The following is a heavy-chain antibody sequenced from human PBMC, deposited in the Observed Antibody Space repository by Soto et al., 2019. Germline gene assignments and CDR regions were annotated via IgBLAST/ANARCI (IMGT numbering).Heavy chain of an antibody. CDR1: GLTISDAW. Sequence: EVKLVESGGGLIYPGGSLRLSCAASGLTISDAWMNWVRQAPGKGLEWVSRIKTNTEGGTTDYAAAVKGRFIVSRDDSKNTLYLHMNSLKIEDTAVYYCTTGSVEGVWGQGTTVIVSS. CDR3: TTGSVEGV. V-gene: IGHV3-15*07. CDR2: IKTNTEGGTT. J-gene: IGHJ6*02. D-gene: IGHD2-15*01.